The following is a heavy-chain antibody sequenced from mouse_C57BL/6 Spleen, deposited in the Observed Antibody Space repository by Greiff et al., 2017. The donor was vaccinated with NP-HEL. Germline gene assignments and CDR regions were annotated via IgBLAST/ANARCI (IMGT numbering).Heavy chain of an antibody. CDR2: IDPNSGGT. Sequence: QVQLQQPGAELVKPGASVQLSCKASGYTFTSYWMHWVKQRPGRGLEWIGRIDPNSGGTKYNEKFKSKATLTVDKPSSTAYMQLSSLTSEESAVYYCARDDYYGSTHWYFDVWGTGTTVTVSS. CDR1: GYTFTSYW. D-gene: IGHD1-1*01. CDR3: ARDDYYGSTHWYFDV. J-gene: IGHJ1*03. V-gene: IGHV1-72*01.